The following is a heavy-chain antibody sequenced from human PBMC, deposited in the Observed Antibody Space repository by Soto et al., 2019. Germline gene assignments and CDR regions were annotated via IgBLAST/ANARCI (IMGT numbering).Heavy chain of an antibody. CDR3: VRDWAEGATNYYGMDV. CDR1: GFTFSHYY. J-gene: IGHJ6*04. V-gene: IGHV3-11*05. D-gene: IGHD1-26*01. Sequence: VQLVESGGGLVRPGGSLRLSCAASGFTFSHYYMSWIRQAPGKGLEWISHITSSSYTNYGDSVKGRFIISRDNAKNSVFLQMNSLRVEDTAVYYCVRDWAEGATNYYGMDVWGEGTTVTVSA. CDR2: ITSSSYT.